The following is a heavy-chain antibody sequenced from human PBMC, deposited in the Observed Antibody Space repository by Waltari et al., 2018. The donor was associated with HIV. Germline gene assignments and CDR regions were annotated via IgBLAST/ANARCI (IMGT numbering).Heavy chain of an antibody. CDR1: GFSFSHFG. Sequence: QVQLVESGGGVVQPGESLRLSCEASGFSFSHFGMHWAAQAPGKVLEWVAFIRFDASSRFYADSVRGRCTISRDHSKNTRYLQMNSLRVEDTAVYFCAKAGDCSGGSCYRGFDSWGQGTLVTVSS. CDR2: IRFDASSR. CDR3: AKAGDCSGGSCYRGFDS. D-gene: IGHD2-15*01. J-gene: IGHJ4*02. V-gene: IGHV3-30*02.